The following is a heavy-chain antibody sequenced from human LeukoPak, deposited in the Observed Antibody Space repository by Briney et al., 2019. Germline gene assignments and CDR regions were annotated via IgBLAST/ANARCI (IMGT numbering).Heavy chain of an antibody. CDR2: IWYDGGNK. D-gene: IGHD2-2*01. Sequence: PGGSLRLSCAASGFSFSSYGMHWVRQAPGKGLEWVAVIWYDGGNKYYVDSVKGRFTISRDNSKNTLYLQMNSLRAEDTAVYYCVRSARDCSSTSCRLDPWGQGTLVTVSS. V-gene: IGHV3-33*01. CDR1: GFSFSSYG. J-gene: IGHJ5*02. CDR3: VRSARDCSSTSCRLDP.